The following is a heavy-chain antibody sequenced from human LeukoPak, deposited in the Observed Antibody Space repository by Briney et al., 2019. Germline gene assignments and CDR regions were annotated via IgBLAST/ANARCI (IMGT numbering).Heavy chain of an antibody. CDR1: GFTFSSYG. D-gene: IGHD3-22*01. V-gene: IGHV3-23*01. Sequence: GGSLRVSCAASGFTFSSYGMSWVRQAPGKGLEWVSAISGSGGSTYYADSVKGRFTISRDNSKNTLYLQMNSLRAEDTAVYYCAKDLGYYYDSSGYDAFDYWGQGTLVTVSS. CDR3: AKDLGYYYDSSGYDAFDY. J-gene: IGHJ4*02. CDR2: ISGSGGST.